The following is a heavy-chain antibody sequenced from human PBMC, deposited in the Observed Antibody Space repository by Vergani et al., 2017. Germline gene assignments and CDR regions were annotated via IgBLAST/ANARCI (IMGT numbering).Heavy chain of an antibody. CDR1: GYSFSSHW. J-gene: IGHJ5*02. CDR3: ARLRIPRISLTWFDP. Sequence: DVQLVQSGAEMRKPGESLKISCKTSGYSFSSHWIGWVRLTPGKGLEWMGNIFPGDSDTRYNPAFEGQVTISADRSINTAFLQWSSLTTSDTAIYYCARLRIPRISLTWFDPWGQGTLVSVSS. V-gene: IGHV5-51*01. CDR2: IFPGDSDT. D-gene: IGHD3-16*02.